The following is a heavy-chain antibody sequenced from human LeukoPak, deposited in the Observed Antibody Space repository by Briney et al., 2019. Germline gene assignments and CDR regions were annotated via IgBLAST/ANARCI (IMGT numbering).Heavy chain of an antibody. J-gene: IGHJ5*02. D-gene: IGHD2-15*01. Sequence: PSETLSLTCTVSGGSISSYYWSWIRQPAGKGLEWIGRIYTSGSTNYDPSLKSRVTMSVDTSKNQFSLKLSSVTAADTAVYYCARGILWGANGGYNWFDPWGQGTLVTVSS. CDR2: IYTSGST. CDR1: GGSISSYY. CDR3: ARGILWGANGGYNWFDP. V-gene: IGHV4-4*07.